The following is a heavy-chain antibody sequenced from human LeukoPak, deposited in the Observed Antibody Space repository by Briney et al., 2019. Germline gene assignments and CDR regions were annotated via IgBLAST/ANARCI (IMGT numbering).Heavy chain of an antibody. Sequence: PGGSLRLSCAAPGFTFSRHWMSWVRQAPGKGLEWVANINEDGSEKYFVDSVKGRFTISRDNAKNSLYLQMNSLRAEDTAVYYCARDAASGGYHYWGQGTLVTVSS. J-gene: IGHJ4*02. V-gene: IGHV3-7*01. D-gene: IGHD2-15*01. CDR3: ARDAASGGYHY. CDR1: GFTFSRHW. CDR2: INEDGSEK.